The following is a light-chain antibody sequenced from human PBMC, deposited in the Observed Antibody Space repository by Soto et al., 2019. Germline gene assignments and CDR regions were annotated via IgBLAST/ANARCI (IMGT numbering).Light chain of an antibody. V-gene: IGLV3-21*04. Sequence: SYELTQPPSVSVAPGKTARITCGGNNVGSKSVHWYQQRPGQAPVLVIYYDSDRPSGIPERFSGSNSGNTATLTISRVEAGDEADYYCQVVDSSSIMFGGGTKLTVL. CDR3: QVVDSSSIM. J-gene: IGLJ3*02. CDR2: YDS. CDR1: NVGSKS.